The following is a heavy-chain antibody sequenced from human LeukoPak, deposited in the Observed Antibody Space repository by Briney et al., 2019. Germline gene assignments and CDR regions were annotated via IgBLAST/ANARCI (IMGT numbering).Heavy chain of an antibody. J-gene: IGHJ4*02. CDR2: ISGSGDTT. D-gene: IGHD3-10*01. V-gene: IGHV3-23*01. Sequence: GALRLSCAASGFTFSSYAMSWVRQAPGKGLEWVSGISGSGDTTYYADSVKGRFTISRDNSKNMLYLQIKSLGAEDTAIYYCAKLDGSGAGSSRPPIDYWGQGSLVTVSS. CDR3: AKLDGSGAGSSRPPIDY. CDR1: GFTFSSYA.